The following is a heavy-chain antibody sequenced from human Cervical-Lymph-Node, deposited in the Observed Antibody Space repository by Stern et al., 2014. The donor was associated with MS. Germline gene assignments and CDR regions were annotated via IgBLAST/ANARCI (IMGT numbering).Heavy chain of an antibody. J-gene: IGHJ4*02. CDR2: ISSDGNNG. V-gene: IGHV3-30*18. CDR1: GLTFSSYV. Sequence: VQLVESGGGVVQPGRSLRLSCAASGLTFSSYVMHWVRQAPGKGLEWVAVISSDGNNGYYTDSVKGRFTISRDNFKNTLYMQMSSLRPEDTAVYYCAKGVLHYYDTSTLEYWGQGTRVTVSS. D-gene: IGHD3-22*01. CDR3: AKGVLHYYDTSTLEY.